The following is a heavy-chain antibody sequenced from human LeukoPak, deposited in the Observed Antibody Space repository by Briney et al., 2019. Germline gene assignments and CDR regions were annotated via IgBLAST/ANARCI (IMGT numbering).Heavy chain of an antibody. V-gene: IGHV3-30-3*01. CDR2: ISYDGSNK. D-gene: IGHD2-2*01. Sequence: GRSLRLSCAASGFTFRSYAMHWVRQAPGKGLEWVAVISYDGSNKYYADSVKGRFTISRDNSKNTLYLQMNSLRAEDTAVYYCARDRIVVVPAAPSYWGQGTLVTVSS. CDR3: ARDRIVVVPAAPSY. J-gene: IGHJ4*02. CDR1: GFTFRSYA.